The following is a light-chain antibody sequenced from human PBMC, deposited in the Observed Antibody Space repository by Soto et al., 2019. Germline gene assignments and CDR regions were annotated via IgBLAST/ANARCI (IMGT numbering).Light chain of an antibody. V-gene: IGKV3D-15*01. CDR1: QSVSSN. Sequence: EIVMTQSPATLSVSPGERATLSCRASQSVSSNLGWYQQKPGQAPRLLIYASSTRATGIPARFSGGGSGTDCTLNISSLGSEEFAVYHCKKLSPWPLTFGGGTTLEIK. CDR3: KKLSPWPLT. CDR2: ASS. J-gene: IGKJ4*01.